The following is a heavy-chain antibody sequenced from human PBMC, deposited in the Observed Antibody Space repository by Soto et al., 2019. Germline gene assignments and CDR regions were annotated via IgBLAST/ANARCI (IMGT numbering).Heavy chain of an antibody. V-gene: IGHV4-4*07. CDR3: ARDRGEYTSSWFWYFSH. Sequence: LSLTCSVSGASISSYNWNWVRQSAGKGPEWVGRLNIAGTINYNPSLKSRITMSMDTSKNQISLHLRSVTAADTAMYYCARDRGEYTSSWFWYFSHWGHGTLVTVSS. J-gene: IGHJ2*01. D-gene: IGHD6-13*01. CDR2: LNIAGTI. CDR1: GASISSYN.